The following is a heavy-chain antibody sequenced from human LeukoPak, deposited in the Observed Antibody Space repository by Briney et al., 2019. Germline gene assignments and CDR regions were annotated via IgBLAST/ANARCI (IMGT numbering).Heavy chain of an antibody. D-gene: IGHD1-1*01. Sequence: ASVKVSCKASGYTFTSYDINWVRQATGQGLEWMGWMNPNSGNTGYAQKFQGRVTMTRNTSISTAYMELSSLRSEDTAEYYCARGPRSGWNDVWFDPWGQGTLVTVSS. CDR1: GYTFTSYD. CDR2: MNPNSGNT. CDR3: ARGPRSGWNDVWFDP. V-gene: IGHV1-8*01. J-gene: IGHJ5*02.